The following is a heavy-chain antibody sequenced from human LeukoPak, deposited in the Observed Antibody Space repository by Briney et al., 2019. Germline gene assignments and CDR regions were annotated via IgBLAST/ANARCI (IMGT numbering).Heavy chain of an antibody. V-gene: IGHV3-15*01. CDR2: IKSKTDGGAT. Sequence: GGSLRLSCVASGFTFKNAWMNWVRQAPGKGLEWVGRIKSKTDGGATDYAAPVKGRFTISRDDSKNTLYLQMNSLRGEDTAVYYCARRYGSGNFGDYWGQGTLVTVSS. D-gene: IGHD3-10*01. CDR1: GFTFKNAW. CDR3: ARRYGSGNFGDY. J-gene: IGHJ4*02.